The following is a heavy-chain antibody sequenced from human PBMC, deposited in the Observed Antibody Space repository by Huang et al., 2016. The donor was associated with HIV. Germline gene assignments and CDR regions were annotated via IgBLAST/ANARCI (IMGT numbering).Heavy chain of an antibody. V-gene: IGHV4-61*09. CDR3: ARLTGYSTFDI. CDR2: IYTSGTT. Sequence: QVQLQESGPGLVKPSQTLSLTCSVSGGSISSGNYYWSWSRQPAGKGLEWSGHIYTSGTTIYNSSLKSRVTISVATSKNQFSLKLSSVTAADTAVYYCARLTGYSTFDIWGHGTVVTVSS. J-gene: IGHJ3*02. D-gene: IGHD3-9*01. CDR1: GGSISSGNYY.